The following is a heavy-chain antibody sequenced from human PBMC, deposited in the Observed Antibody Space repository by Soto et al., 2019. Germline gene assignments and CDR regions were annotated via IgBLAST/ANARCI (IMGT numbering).Heavy chain of an antibody. D-gene: IGHD5-18*01. CDR3: ARGRIQLWPDYYYYGRDV. V-gene: IGHV4-34*01. CDR2: INHSGST. CDR1: GGSFSGYY. Sequence: QVQLQQWGAGLLKPSETLSLTCAVYGGSFSGYYWSWIRQPPGKGLEWIGEINHSGSTNYNPSLKSRVTRSVDTSKNQSSLKLSSVTAADTAVYYCARGRIQLWPDYYYYGRDVWGQGTTVTVSS. J-gene: IGHJ6*02.